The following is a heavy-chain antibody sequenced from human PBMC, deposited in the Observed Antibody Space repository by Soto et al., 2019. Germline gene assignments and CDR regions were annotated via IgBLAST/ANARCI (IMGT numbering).Heavy chain of an antibody. J-gene: IGHJ5*02. CDR2: ISGSGDNT. V-gene: IGHV3-23*01. CDR3: AKGYYCGVISCWGLNGS. D-gene: IGHD2-15*01. Sequence: EVQLLESGGGLVQPGGSLRLSCAASGFTFSNNFISWVRQAPGKGLEWVSAISGSGDNTYYADSVKGRFTISRDNSNHTLYLQMNGLRAEDTAVYYCAKGYYCGVISCWGLNGSCGQGTLVTVSS. CDR1: GFTFSNNF.